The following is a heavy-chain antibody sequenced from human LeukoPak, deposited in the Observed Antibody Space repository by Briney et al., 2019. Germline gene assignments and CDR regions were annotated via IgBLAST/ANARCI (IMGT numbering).Heavy chain of an antibody. Sequence: SQTLSLTCSISGDSVSSNSVSWAWIRPSPSRGLEWLGRTYYRSKWYNDYAVSVRSRITINPDTSKNQFSLQLNSVTPDDTAVYYCARGTYGAFDYWGQGTLVTVSS. CDR3: ARGTYGAFDY. CDR1: GDSVSSNSVS. J-gene: IGHJ4*02. D-gene: IGHD3-10*01. V-gene: IGHV6-1*01. CDR2: TYYRSKWYN.